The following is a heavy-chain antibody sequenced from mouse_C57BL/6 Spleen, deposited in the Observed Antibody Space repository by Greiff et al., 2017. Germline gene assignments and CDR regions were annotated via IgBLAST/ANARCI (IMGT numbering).Heavy chain of an antibody. D-gene: IGHD2-5*01. CDR1: GYTFTSYW. CDR2: IGPNSGGT. J-gene: IGHJ3*01. V-gene: IGHV1-72*01. Sequence: QVQLQQPGAELVKPGASVKLSCKASGYTFTSYWMHWVKQRPGRGLEWIGRIGPNSGGTKYNEKFKSKATLTVDKPSSTASMQLSSLTSEDSAVYYCARRGSNYEAWFAYWGQGTLVTVSA. CDR3: ARRGSNYEAWFAY.